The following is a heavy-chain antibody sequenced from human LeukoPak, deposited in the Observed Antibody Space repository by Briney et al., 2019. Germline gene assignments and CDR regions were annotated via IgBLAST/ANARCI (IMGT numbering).Heavy chain of an antibody. CDR3: ARDNSAYSSGSYLSYYYYYGMDV. Sequence: GGSLRLSCADSGFTFSSYSMNWVRQAPGKGLEWVSYISSSSSTIYYADSVKGRFTISRDNAKNSLYLQMNSLRAEDTAVYYCARDNSAYSSGSYLSYYYYYGMDVWGQGTTVTVSS. CDR1: GFTFSSYS. J-gene: IGHJ6*02. V-gene: IGHV3-48*01. D-gene: IGHD6-19*01. CDR2: ISSSSSTI.